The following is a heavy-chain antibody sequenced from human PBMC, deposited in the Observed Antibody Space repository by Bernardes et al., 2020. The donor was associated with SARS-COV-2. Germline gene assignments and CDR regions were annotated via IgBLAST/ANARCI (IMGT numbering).Heavy chain of an antibody. Sequence: GGSLRLSCAASGFTFDDYAMHWVRQAPGKGLEWVSGISWNSGSIGYADSVKGRFTISRDNAKNSLYLQMNSLRAEDTALYYCAKADSSNWFDPWGQGTLVTVSS. D-gene: IGHD6-13*01. V-gene: IGHV3-9*01. CDR2: ISWNSGSI. CDR1: GFTFDDYA. CDR3: AKADSSNWFDP. J-gene: IGHJ5*02.